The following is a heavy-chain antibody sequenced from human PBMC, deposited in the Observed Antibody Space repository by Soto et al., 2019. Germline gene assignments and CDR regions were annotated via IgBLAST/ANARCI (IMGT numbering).Heavy chain of an antibody. Sequence: PSETLSLTCTVSGGSISSSSYYWGWIRQPPGKGLEWIGSIYYSGSTYYNPSLKSRVTISVDTSKNQFSLKLSSVTAADTAVYYCVQGTGYNLYYYYGIDVWGQGTTVTVSS. D-gene: IGHD2-8*02. J-gene: IGHJ6*02. CDR1: GGSISSSSYY. CDR2: IYYSGST. CDR3: VQGTGYNLYYYYGIDV. V-gene: IGHV4-39*01.